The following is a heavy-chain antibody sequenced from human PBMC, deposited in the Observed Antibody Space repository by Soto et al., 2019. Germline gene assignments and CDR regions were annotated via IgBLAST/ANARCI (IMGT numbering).Heavy chain of an antibody. CDR2: IWYDGSNK. CDR3: ARAGRSGWYFDF. V-gene: IGHV3-33*01. CDR1: GFTFSSYG. J-gene: IGHJ4*02. D-gene: IGHD6-19*01. Sequence: QVQLVESGGGVVQPGRSLRLSCAASGFTFSSYGMHWVRQAPGKGLEWVAVIWYDGSNKYYADSVKGRFTISRDNSKNTLYLEMNSLRAEEKAVYYCARAGRSGWYFDFWGQGTLVTVSS.